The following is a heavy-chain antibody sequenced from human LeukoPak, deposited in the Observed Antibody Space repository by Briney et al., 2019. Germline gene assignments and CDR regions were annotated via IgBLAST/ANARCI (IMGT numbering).Heavy chain of an antibody. CDR2: IDTSWST. Sequence: PSETLSLTCTVSGGSISNYYWNRIRQPAGKGLEWIGRIDTSWSTNYNPSLKSRVTMSVDTSKNQFSLKVTSVTAGDTAVYYCARVCGSATNYRLCGFDIWGQGTVVTVSS. J-gene: IGHJ3*02. CDR1: GGSISNYY. CDR3: ARVCGSATNYRLCGFDI. D-gene: IGHD3-10*01. V-gene: IGHV4-4*07.